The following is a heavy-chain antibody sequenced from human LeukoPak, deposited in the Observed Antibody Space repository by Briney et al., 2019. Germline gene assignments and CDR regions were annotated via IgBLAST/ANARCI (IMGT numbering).Heavy chain of an antibody. CDR1: GFTFSSYA. V-gene: IGHV3-30-3*01. CDR3: ARERMTHYYDRSGYSHEFDY. Sequence: PGRSLRLSCAASGFTFSSYAMHWVRQAPGKGLEWVAVISYDGSNKYYADSVKGRFTISRDNSKNTLYLQMNSLRAEDTAVYYCARERMTHYYDRSGYSHEFDYWGQGTLVTVSS. J-gene: IGHJ4*02. D-gene: IGHD3-22*01. CDR2: ISYDGSNK.